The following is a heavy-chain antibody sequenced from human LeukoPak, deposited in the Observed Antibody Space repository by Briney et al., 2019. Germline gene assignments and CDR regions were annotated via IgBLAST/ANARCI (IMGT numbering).Heavy chain of an antibody. CDR3: AREAGIEGAFDI. V-gene: IGHV4-59*02. CDR2: IHNSGTT. J-gene: IGHJ3*02. D-gene: IGHD6-13*01. Sequence: KPSETLSLTCTVSGGSVRSYYWTWIRQPPGKGLEWIGYIHNSGTTTYNPSLKSRVTISLDSAKNQFSLKLTSMTAADTAVYYCAREAGIEGAFDIWGQGAMVTVSS. CDR1: GGSVRSYY.